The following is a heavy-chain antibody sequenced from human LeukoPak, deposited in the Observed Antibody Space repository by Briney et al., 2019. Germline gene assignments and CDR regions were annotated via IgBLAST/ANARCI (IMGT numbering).Heavy chain of an antibody. CDR2: INPNSGGT. CDR3: ARDRNMVRGDYRSGPYGMDV. D-gene: IGHD3-10*01. J-gene: IGHJ6*02. V-gene: IGHV1-2*02. Sequence: ASVKVSCKASGYTFTGYYMHWVRQAPGQGLEWMGWINPNSGGTNYAQKFQGRVTMTRDTSISTAYMELSRLRSDDTAVYYCARDRNMVRGDYRSGPYGMDVWGQGTTVTVSS. CDR1: GYTFTGYY.